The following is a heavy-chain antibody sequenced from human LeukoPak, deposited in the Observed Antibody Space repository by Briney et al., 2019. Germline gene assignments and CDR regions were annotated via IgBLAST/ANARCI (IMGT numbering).Heavy chain of an antibody. CDR2: INHSGST. Sequence: PSETLSLTCAVYGGSFSGYYWSWIRQPPGKGLEWIGEINHSGSTNYSPSLKSRVTISVDTSKNQFSLKLSSVTAADTAAYYCARTTTVTGADYWGQGTLVTVSS. CDR3: ARTTTVTGADY. D-gene: IGHD4-17*01. J-gene: IGHJ4*02. V-gene: IGHV4-34*01. CDR1: GGSFSGYY.